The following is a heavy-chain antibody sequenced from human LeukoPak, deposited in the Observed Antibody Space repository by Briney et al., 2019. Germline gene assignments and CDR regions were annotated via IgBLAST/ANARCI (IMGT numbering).Heavy chain of an antibody. CDR1: GGSFSGYY. Sequence: PSETLSLTCAVYGGSFSGYYWSWIRQPPGKGLEWIGEINHSGSTNYNPSLKSRVTISVDTSKNQFSLKLSSVTAADTAVYYCASRQGYSYGPRDYWDQGTLVTVSS. CDR3: ASRQGYSYGPRDY. CDR2: INHSGST. J-gene: IGHJ4*02. V-gene: IGHV4-34*01. D-gene: IGHD5-18*01.